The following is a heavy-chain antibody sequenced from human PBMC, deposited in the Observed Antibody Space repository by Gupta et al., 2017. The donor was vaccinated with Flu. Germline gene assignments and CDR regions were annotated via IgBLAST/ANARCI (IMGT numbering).Heavy chain of an antibody. D-gene: IGHD6-19*01. V-gene: IGHV4-39*01. CDR2: SGRT. J-gene: IGHJ1*01. Sequence: SGRTYYKPSLESRASISVDTSKNQFSLKLSSVTAADTAVYYCARHLGISVAGYLEVWGQGSLVTVSS. CDR3: ARHLGISVAGYLEV.